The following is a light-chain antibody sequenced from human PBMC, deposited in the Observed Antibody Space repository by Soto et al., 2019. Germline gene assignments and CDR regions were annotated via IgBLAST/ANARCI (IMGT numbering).Light chain of an antibody. CDR3: ATWDSSLSAGGV. Sequence: QSVLTQPPSVSAAPGQKVTISCSGSNSNIGNNYVSWYQQLPGTAPKLLIYDNNNRPSGIPDRFSGSKSGTSATLGITGLQTGDEADYYCATWDSSLSAGGVFGTGTKLTVL. V-gene: IGLV1-51*01. J-gene: IGLJ1*01. CDR1: NSNIGNNY. CDR2: DNN.